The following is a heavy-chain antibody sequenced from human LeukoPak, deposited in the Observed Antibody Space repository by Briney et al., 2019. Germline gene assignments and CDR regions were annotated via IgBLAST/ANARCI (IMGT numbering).Heavy chain of an antibody. Sequence: ASVKVSCKASGYTFTGYYMHWVRQAPGQGLEWMGWINPNSGGTNYARKFQGRVTMTRDTSISTAYMELSRLRSDDTAVYYCARDPHSSGKNDYWGQGTLVTVSS. J-gene: IGHJ4*02. CDR3: ARDPHSSGKNDY. CDR1: GYTFTGYY. CDR2: INPNSGGT. V-gene: IGHV1-2*02. D-gene: IGHD3-22*01.